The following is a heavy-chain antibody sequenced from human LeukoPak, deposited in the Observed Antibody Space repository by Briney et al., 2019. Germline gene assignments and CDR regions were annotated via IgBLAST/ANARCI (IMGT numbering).Heavy chain of an antibody. J-gene: IGHJ6*02. CDR3: ARQKWDRLTYYYYGMDV. V-gene: IGHV4-59*08. Sequence: PSQTLSLTCTVSGYSINNYYWSWIRQPPGKGLECIGYVSYSGTPDYNPSLKSRVTISLDTSRNQFSLQLSSVTAADTAEYYCARQKWDRLTYYYYGMDVWGQGTTVTVSS. D-gene: IGHD1-26*01. CDR1: GYSINNYY. CDR2: VSYSGTP.